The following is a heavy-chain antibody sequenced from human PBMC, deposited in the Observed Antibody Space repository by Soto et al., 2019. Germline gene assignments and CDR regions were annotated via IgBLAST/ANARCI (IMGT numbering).Heavy chain of an antibody. V-gene: IGHV2-5*01. Sequence: QTLALTCSVARFSLSTSGLCVGCIRRPAVKALEWLALIYWNDDKRYSPSLKSRLTITKDTSKNQVVLTMTNMDPVDTATYYCAHRGGYDFWSGYYHPPHAFDICGQGTMVTVSS. D-gene: IGHD3-3*01. CDR2: IYWNDDK. CDR3: AHRGGYDFWSGYYHPPHAFDI. J-gene: IGHJ3*02. CDR1: RFSLSTSGLC.